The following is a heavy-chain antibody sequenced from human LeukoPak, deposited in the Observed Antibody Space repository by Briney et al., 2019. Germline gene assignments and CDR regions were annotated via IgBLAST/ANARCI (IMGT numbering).Heavy chain of an antibody. CDR1: GGSISSGDYY. CDR2: IYYSGST. Sequence: SQTLSLTCTVSGGSISSGDYYWSWIRQPPGKGRVWIGYIYYSGSTYYNPSLKSRVTISVDTSKNQFSLKLSSVTAADTAVYYCARGIRNLGYDSSGYPDYWGQGTLVTVSS. V-gene: IGHV4-30-4*08. J-gene: IGHJ4*02. D-gene: IGHD3-22*01. CDR3: ARGIRNLGYDSSGYPDY.